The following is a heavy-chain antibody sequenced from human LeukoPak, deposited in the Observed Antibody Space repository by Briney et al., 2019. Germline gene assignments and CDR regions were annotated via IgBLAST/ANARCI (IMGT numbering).Heavy chain of an antibody. CDR2: ISGSGGST. CDR1: GFTFSCYA. Sequence: GGSLRLSCVASGFTFSCYAMSWVRQAPGKGLEWVSGISGSGGSTYYADSVKGRFTISRDNSKNTLYLQMNSLRAEDTATYYCAVEDCSSISCYFFWGQGTLLTVSS. V-gene: IGHV3-23*01. D-gene: IGHD2-2*01. J-gene: IGHJ4*02. CDR3: AVEDCSSISCYFF.